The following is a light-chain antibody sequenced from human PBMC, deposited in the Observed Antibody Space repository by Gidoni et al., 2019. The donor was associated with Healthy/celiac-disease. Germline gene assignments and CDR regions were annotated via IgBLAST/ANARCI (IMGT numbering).Light chain of an antibody. V-gene: IGLV1-40*01. CDR2: GNN. CDR1: SSHFGAGYE. Sequence: QSVLTQPPSVSGAPGQRLTISCTGSSSHFGAGYEVHWYRQLPGTAPKLLISGNNNRPSGVPDRFSGSKSGTSASLAITGLQAEDEADYYCQSYDSSLSGVVFGGGTKLTVL. J-gene: IGLJ2*01. CDR3: QSYDSSLSGVV.